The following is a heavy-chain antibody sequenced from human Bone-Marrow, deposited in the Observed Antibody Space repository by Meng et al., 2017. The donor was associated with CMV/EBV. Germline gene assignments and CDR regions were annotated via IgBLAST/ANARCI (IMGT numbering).Heavy chain of an antibody. CDR2: FKSKSVGGTK. CDR3: ATEYYGSEFVY. D-gene: IGHD3-10*01. Sequence: GESLKISCAASGFTFSSYGMNWVRQAPGKGLEWVARFKSKSVGGTKDYAAPVKGRFTISRDDSKNTLYLQMNSLKTEDTAIYYCATEYYGSEFVYWGQGTLVTVSS. J-gene: IGHJ4*02. V-gene: IGHV3-15*01. CDR1: GFTFSSYG.